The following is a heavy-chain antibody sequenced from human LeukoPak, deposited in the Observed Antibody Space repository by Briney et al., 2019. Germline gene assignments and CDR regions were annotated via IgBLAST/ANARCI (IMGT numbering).Heavy chain of an antibody. Sequence: PGGSLRLSCAASGFTFSSYSMNWVRQAPGKGLEWVSSISSSSYIYYADSVKGRFTISRDNAKNSLYLQMNSLRAEDTAVYYCATGGYSYGSSLARGEDYWGQGTLVTVSS. J-gene: IGHJ4*02. CDR2: ISSSSYI. CDR3: ATGGYSYGSSLARGEDY. V-gene: IGHV3-21*01. D-gene: IGHD5-18*01. CDR1: GFTFSSYS.